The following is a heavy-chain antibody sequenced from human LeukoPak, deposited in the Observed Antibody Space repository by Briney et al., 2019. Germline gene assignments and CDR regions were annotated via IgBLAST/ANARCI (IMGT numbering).Heavy chain of an antibody. D-gene: IGHD3-10*01. Sequence: ASVKVSCKASGYTFTSYGISWVRQAPGQGLEWTGWISAYNGNTNYAQKLQGRVTMTTDTSTSTAYMELRSLRSDDTAVYYCARDRWFGELLQSRYYYYMDVWGKGTTVTVSS. V-gene: IGHV1-18*01. J-gene: IGHJ6*03. CDR3: ARDRWFGELLQSRYYYYMDV. CDR2: ISAYNGNT. CDR1: GYTFTSYG.